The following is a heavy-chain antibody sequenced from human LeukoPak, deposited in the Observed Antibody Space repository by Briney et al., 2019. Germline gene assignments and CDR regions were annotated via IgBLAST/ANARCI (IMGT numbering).Heavy chain of an antibody. V-gene: IGHV4-34*01. CDR2: INHSGST. CDR1: GGSFSDYY. J-gene: IGHJ5*02. CDR3: ARVAKNYDFWSGYYGALGWFDP. D-gene: IGHD3-3*01. Sequence: SETLSLTCAVYGGSFSDYYWSWTRQPPGKGLEWIGEINHSGSTNYNPSLKGRVTISVDTSKNQFPLKLSSVTPADTAVYYCARVAKNYDFWSGYYGALGWFDPWGQGTLVTVSS.